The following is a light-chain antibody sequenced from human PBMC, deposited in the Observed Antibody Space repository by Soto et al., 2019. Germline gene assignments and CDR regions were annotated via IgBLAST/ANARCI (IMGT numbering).Light chain of an antibody. CDR3: SSYISTSILNV. CDR2: DVS. CDR1: SSDVGGYDY. V-gene: IGLV2-14*03. Sequence: QSALTQAASLSGSPGQSITISCTGTSSDVGGYDYVSWYQQHPGKAPKLIIYDVSNRPSGVSNRFSGSKSGNTASLTISGLQAEDEADYYCSSYISTSILNVFGPGTKLTVL. J-gene: IGLJ1*01.